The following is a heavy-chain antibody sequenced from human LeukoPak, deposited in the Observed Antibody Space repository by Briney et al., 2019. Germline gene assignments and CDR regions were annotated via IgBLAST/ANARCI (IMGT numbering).Heavy chain of an antibody. D-gene: IGHD4-17*01. CDR1: GFTFSSSW. J-gene: IGHJ4*02. CDR2: IKTDGSST. Sequence: AGGSLRLSCAASGFTFSSSWMQWVRQAPGKGLVWVSRIKTDGSSTYYADSVKGRFTISRDNSKNTVYLQMNSLRAEDTAVYYCVRVDDYGDYPYYFDSWGQGTLVTVSS. V-gene: IGHV3-74*01. CDR3: VRVDDYGDYPYYFDS.